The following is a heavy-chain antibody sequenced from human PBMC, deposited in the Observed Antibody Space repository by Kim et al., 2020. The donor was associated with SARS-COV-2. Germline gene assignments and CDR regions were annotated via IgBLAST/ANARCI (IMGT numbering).Heavy chain of an antibody. CDR3: AKDGGGWYTSGWYYFDY. Sequence: VKSRFTFSRDNAKNTLDLQMNSLGGYDTTVYYCAKDGGGWYTSGWYYFDYWGQGTLVTVSS. V-gene: IGHV3-23*01. J-gene: IGHJ4*01. D-gene: IGHD6-19*01.